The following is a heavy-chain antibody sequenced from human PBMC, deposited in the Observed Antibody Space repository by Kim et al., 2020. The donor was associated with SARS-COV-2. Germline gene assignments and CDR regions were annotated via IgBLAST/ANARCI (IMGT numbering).Heavy chain of an antibody. CDR2: IYYSGST. J-gene: IGHJ4*02. CDR3: ARLIAVAQPDY. Sequence: SETLSLTCTVSGGSISSSSYYWGWIRQPPGKGLEWIGSIYYSGSTYYNPSLKSRVTISVDTSKNQFSLKLSPVTAADTAVYYCARLIAVAQPDYWGQGTL. D-gene: IGHD6-19*01. V-gene: IGHV4-39*01. CDR1: GGSISSSSYY.